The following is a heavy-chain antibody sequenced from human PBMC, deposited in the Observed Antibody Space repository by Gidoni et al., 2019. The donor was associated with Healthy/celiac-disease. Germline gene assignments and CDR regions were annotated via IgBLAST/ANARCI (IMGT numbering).Heavy chain of an antibody. D-gene: IGHD3-16*01. V-gene: IGHV1-69*04. CDR1: GGTFSSYA. Sequence: QVQLVQSGAEVKKPGSSVKVSCKASGGTFSSYAISWVRQAPGQGLEWMGRIIPFLVIENYAQKFPGRVTIPPDKSTSTAYMELSSRGSEDTAVYYCARGGGGYAASWFDPWGQGTLVTVSS. CDR3: ARGGGGYAASWFDP. J-gene: IGHJ5*02. CDR2: IIPFLVIE.